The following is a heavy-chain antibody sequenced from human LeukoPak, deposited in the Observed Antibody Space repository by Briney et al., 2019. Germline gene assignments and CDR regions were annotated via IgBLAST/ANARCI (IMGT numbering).Heavy chain of an antibody. J-gene: IGHJ5*02. CDR3: ARDIAAAGTNWFDP. V-gene: IGHV3-33*01. CDR1: GFTFSSYG. D-gene: IGHD6-13*01. Sequence: GRSLRLSCAASGFTFSSYGMHWVRQAPGKGLEWVAVIWYDGSNKYYADSVKGRFTISGDNSKNTLYLQMNSLRAEDTAVYYCARDIAAAGTNWFDPWGQGTLVTVSS. CDR2: IWYDGSNK.